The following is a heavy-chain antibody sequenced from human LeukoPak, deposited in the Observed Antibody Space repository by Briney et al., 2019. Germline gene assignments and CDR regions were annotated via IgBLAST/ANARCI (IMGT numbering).Heavy chain of an antibody. Sequence: GGSLRLSCAASGFTFSSYSMNWVRQAPGKGLEWVSSISSSSSYICYADSVKGRFTISRDNAKNSLYLQMNSLRAEDTAVYYCARERGIAVAGTGAFDYWGQGTLVTVSS. V-gene: IGHV3-21*01. D-gene: IGHD6-19*01. J-gene: IGHJ4*02. CDR3: ARERGIAVAGTGAFDY. CDR1: GFTFSSYS. CDR2: ISSSSSYI.